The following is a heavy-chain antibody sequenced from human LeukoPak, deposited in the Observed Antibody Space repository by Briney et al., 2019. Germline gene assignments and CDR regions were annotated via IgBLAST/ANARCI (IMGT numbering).Heavy chain of an antibody. V-gene: IGHV3-21*01. CDR1: GFTFSSDS. Sequence: PGGSLRLSCAASGFTFSSDSMNWVRQAPGKGLEWVSSISSSSSYIYYADSVKGRFTISRDNAKNSLYLQMNSLRAEDTAVYYCARDRGSGYDSISPHYYGMDVWGQGTTVTVSS. J-gene: IGHJ6*02. CDR2: ISSSSSYI. CDR3: ARDRGSGYDSISPHYYGMDV. D-gene: IGHD3-22*01.